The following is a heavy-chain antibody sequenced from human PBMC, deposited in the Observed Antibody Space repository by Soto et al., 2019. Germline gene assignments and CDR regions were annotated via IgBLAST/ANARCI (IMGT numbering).Heavy chain of an antibody. CDR3: AKAYGDPDY. CDR1: GFTFNIYA. CDR2: ISASGGNT. Sequence: EVQLLESGGGLVQPGGSLRLSCAASGFTFNIYAMSWVRQAPGKGMEWVSAISASGGNTFYADSVKGRFTISRDNHKNALYLQMNSLGAEDTATYYCAKAYGDPDYWGQGTLVTVSS. J-gene: IGHJ4*02. V-gene: IGHV3-23*01. D-gene: IGHD4-17*01.